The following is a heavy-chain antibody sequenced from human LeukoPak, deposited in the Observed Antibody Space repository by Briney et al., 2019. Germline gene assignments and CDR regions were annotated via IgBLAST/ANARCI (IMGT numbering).Heavy chain of an antibody. CDR1: GFTFSNYW. Sequence: GGSLRLSCAASGFTFSNYWMTWVRQAPGKGLEWVANIKQDGSEKYYVDSVKGRFTVSRDNAKNSLYLQMNSLRAEDTAVYYCARGYCSSTSCYNDYWGQGTLVTVSS. D-gene: IGHD2-2*02. CDR3: ARGYCSSTSCYNDY. CDR2: IKQDGSEK. J-gene: IGHJ4*02. V-gene: IGHV3-7*01.